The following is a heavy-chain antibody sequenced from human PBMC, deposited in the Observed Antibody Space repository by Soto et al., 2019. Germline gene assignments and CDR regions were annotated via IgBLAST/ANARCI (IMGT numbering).Heavy chain of an antibody. D-gene: IGHD6-13*01. CDR2: IWYDGSNK. Sequence: QVQLVESGGGVVQPGRPLRLSCAASGFTFSSYGMHWVRQAPGKGLEWVAVIWYDGSNKYYADSVKGRFTISRDNSKNTLYLQMNSLRAEDTAVYYCALAAAGTSYGMDVWGQGTTVTVSS. V-gene: IGHV3-33*01. CDR1: GFTFSSYG. J-gene: IGHJ6*02. CDR3: ALAAAGTSYGMDV.